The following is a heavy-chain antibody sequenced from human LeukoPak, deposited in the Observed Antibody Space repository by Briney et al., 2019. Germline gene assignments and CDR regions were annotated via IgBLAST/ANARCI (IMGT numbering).Heavy chain of an antibody. Sequence: GGSLRLSCAASGFTFDDYGMSWVRQPPGKGLEWVSGINWNGGSIGYADSMQGRFTISRDNAKNSLYLQMNSLRADDTALYYCARAQNYDSSGYLDYWGQGALVTVSS. V-gene: IGHV3-20*04. J-gene: IGHJ4*02. D-gene: IGHD3-22*01. CDR3: ARAQNYDSSGYLDY. CDR1: GFTFDDYG. CDR2: INWNGGSI.